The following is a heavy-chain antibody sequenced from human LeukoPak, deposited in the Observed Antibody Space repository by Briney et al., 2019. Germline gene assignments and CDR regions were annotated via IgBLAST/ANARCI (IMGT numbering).Heavy chain of an antibody. Sequence: GGSLRLSCAASGFTFSSYGMHWVRQAPGKGLEWVAFIRYDGSNKYYADSVKGRFTISRDNSKNTLYLQMNSLRAEDTAVYYCAKNERGGYDLNHFDYWGQGTLVTVSS. CDR2: IRYDGSNK. CDR3: AKNERGGYDLNHFDY. J-gene: IGHJ4*02. CDR1: GFTFSSYG. V-gene: IGHV3-30*02. D-gene: IGHD5-12*01.